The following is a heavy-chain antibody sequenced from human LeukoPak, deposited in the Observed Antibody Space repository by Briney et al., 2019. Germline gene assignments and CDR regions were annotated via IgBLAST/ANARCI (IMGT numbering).Heavy chain of an antibody. Sequence: PGGSLRLSCAASGSTFSSYSMDWVRQAPGKGLEWVSSISSSSSYIYYADSVKGRFTISRDNAKNSLYLQMNSLRAEDTAVYYCASSPPVFVAVAGTGSSYWGQGTLVTVSS. CDR1: GSTFSSYS. CDR2: ISSSSSYI. CDR3: ASSPPVFVAVAGTGSSY. V-gene: IGHV3-21*04. D-gene: IGHD6-19*01. J-gene: IGHJ4*02.